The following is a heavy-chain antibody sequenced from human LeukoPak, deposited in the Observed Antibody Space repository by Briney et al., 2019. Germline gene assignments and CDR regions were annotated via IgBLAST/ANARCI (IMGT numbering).Heavy chain of an antibody. D-gene: IGHD6-13*01. CDR3: ARLSSLYYYYYMDV. Sequence: PSETLSLTCTVSGGSISSYYWSWIRQPPGKGLEWIGNIYYSGSTNYNPSLKSRVTISVDTSKNQFSLKLSSVTAADTAVYYCARLSSLYYYYYMDVWGKGTTVTVSS. V-gene: IGHV4-59*01. CDR2: IYYSGST. J-gene: IGHJ6*03. CDR1: GGSISSYY.